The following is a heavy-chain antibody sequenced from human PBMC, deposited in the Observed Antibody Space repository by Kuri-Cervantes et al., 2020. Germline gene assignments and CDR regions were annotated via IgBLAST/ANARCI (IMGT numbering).Heavy chain of an antibody. Sequence: GESLKISCAASGFTFSNYGMHWVRQAPGKGLEWVTFIQYDGNNKYYADSVKGRFTISRDNSKNTLYLQMNSLRAEDMAVYYCAKHSGGRYGDYYHYMDVRGKGTTVTVSS. J-gene: IGHJ6*03. V-gene: IGHV3-30*02. CDR2: IQYDGNNK. D-gene: IGHD4-17*01. CDR3: AKHSGGRYGDYYHYMDV. CDR1: GFTFSNYG.